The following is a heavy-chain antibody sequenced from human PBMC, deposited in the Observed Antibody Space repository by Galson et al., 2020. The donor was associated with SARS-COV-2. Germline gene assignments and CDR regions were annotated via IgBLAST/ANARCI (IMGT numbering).Heavy chain of an antibody. CDR3: TSLQI. CDR1: GFSFSDFA. J-gene: IGHJ3*02. V-gene: IGHV3-73*01. Sequence: KVSCAASGFSFSDFAMHWVRQASGKGLEWVGRIRSKANSYATAYAASVKGRFTVSRDDSKNTAYLQMNSLKTEDTAVYYCTSLQIWGQGTMVTVSS. CDR2: IRSKANSYAT.